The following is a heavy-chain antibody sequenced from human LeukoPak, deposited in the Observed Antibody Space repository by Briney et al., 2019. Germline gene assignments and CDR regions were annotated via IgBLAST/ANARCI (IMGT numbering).Heavy chain of an antibody. Sequence: SETLSLTCAVYGGSFSGYYWSWIRQPPGKGLEWIGEINHSGSTNYNPSLKSRVTISVDTSKDQFSLKLSSVTAADTAVYYCARGSGWYYPWGQGTLVTVFS. CDR2: INHSGST. V-gene: IGHV4-34*01. J-gene: IGHJ5*02. CDR1: GGSFSGYY. CDR3: ARGSGWYYP. D-gene: IGHD6-19*01.